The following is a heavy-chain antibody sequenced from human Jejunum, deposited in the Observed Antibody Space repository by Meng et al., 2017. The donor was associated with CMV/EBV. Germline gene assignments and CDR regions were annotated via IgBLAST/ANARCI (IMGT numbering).Heavy chain of an antibody. D-gene: IGHD2-2*01. CDR3: ARGYCSSVSTSCYSFDY. V-gene: IGHV3-53*01. Sequence: FTVSSSYMSWVRQAPGKGLEWVSIIYSGGSTYYADAVKGRFTISRDNSKNTLYLQLNSLRAEDTAVYYCARGYCSSVSTSCYSFDYWGQGTLVTVSS. CDR2: IYSGGST. J-gene: IGHJ4*02. CDR1: FTVSSSY.